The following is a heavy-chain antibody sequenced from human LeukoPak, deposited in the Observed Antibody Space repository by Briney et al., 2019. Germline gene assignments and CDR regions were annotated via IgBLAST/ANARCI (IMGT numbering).Heavy chain of an antibody. CDR1: GFTFSTYG. J-gene: IGHJ4*02. CDR2: ISYDGSNK. CDR3: ATLYY. Sequence: GRSLRLSCAASGFTFSTYGMHGVRQAPGKGLEWVAVISYDGSNKYYADSVKGRFTISRDNSKNTLYLQMNSLRAEDTAVYYSATLYYWGQGTLVTVSS. V-gene: IGHV3-30*03.